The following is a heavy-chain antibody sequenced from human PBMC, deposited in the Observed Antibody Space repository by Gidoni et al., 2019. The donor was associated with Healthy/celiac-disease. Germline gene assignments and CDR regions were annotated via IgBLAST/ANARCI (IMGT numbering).Heavy chain of an antibody. Sequence: EVQLVESGGGLVQPGGSLRLSCAASGFTFSSYWMSWVRQAPGKGLEWVANIKQDGSEKYYVDSVKGRFTISRDNAKNSLYLQMNSLRAEDTAVYYCASSTTAWYSSSWYFDYWGQGTLVTVSS. CDR2: IKQDGSEK. CDR1: GFTFSSYW. J-gene: IGHJ4*02. CDR3: ASSTTAWYSSSWYFDY. V-gene: IGHV3-7*01. D-gene: IGHD6-13*01.